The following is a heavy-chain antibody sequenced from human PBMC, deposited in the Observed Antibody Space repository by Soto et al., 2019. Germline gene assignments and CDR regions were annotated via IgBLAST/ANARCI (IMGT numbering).Heavy chain of an antibody. J-gene: IGHJ6*02. CDR1: GFTFSSYA. CDR2: ISGSGGST. Sequence: GGSLRLSCAASGFTFSSYAMSWVRQAPGKGLEWVSAISGSGGSTYYADSVKGRFTISRDNSKNTLYLQMNSLRAEDTAVYYCAKDLSGSYLSAYYYYYGMDVWGQGTTVTVSS. CDR3: AKDLSGSYLSAYYYYYGMDV. V-gene: IGHV3-23*01. D-gene: IGHD1-26*01.